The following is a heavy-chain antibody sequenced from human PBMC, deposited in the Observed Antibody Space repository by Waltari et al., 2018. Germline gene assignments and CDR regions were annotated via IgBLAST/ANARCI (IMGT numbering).Heavy chain of an antibody. CDR1: GFTFSSYA. D-gene: IGHD3-3*01. Sequence: EVQLLESGGGLVQPGGSLRLSCAASGFTFSSYAMSWVRQAPGKGLEWVSAISGSGGSTYYADSVKGRFTISRDNSKNTLYLQMNSLRAEDTAVYYCAKDGNQEEWIKYYWMEVWGKGTTVTISS. CDR2: ISGSGGST. CDR3: AKDGNQEEWIKYYWMEV. V-gene: IGHV3-23*01. J-gene: IGHJ6*04.